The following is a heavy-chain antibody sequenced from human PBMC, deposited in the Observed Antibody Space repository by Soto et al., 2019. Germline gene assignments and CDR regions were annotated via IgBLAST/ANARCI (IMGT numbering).Heavy chain of an antibody. V-gene: IGHV3-30*03. D-gene: IGHD4-4*01. CDR2: ISYDGSNK. CDR3: ATEWEEYSNPPIDAFDI. CDR1: GFTFSSYG. Sequence: QVQLVESGGGVVQPGRSLRLSCAASGFTFSSYGMHWVRQAPGKGLEWVAVISYDGSNKYYADSVKGRFTMSRDNSKNTLYLQMNSLRAEDTAVYYCATEWEEYSNPPIDAFDIWGQGTMVTVSS. J-gene: IGHJ3*02.